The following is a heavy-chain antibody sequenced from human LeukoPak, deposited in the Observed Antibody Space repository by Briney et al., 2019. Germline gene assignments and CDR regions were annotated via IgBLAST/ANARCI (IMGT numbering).Heavy chain of an antibody. CDR3: VRDTSYCSGGRCFATYSFDY. CDR2: ISSTGGST. CDR1: GFTFRTYA. D-gene: IGHD2-15*01. J-gene: IGHJ4*02. V-gene: IGHV3-64D*09. Sequence: GGSLRLSCSASGFTFRTYAMHWVRQAPGKGLECISTISSTGGSTYYADSVKGRFTISRDNSKNTLYLQMSSLRAEDTAMYYCVRDTSYCSGGRCFATYSFDYWGQGTRVTVSS.